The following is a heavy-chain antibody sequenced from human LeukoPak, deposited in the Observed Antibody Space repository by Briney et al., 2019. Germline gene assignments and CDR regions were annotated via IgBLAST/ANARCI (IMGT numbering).Heavy chain of an antibody. Sequence: RGSLRLSCAASGFTSSSYAMSWVRQAPGKGLEWVSAISGSGGSTYYADSVKGRFTISRDNSKNTLYLQMNSLRAEDTAVYYCAKDLDCSSTSCYPDYWGQGTLVTVSS. CDR3: AKDLDCSSTSCYPDY. D-gene: IGHD2-2*01. J-gene: IGHJ4*02. V-gene: IGHV3-23*01. CDR1: GFTSSSYA. CDR2: ISGSGGST.